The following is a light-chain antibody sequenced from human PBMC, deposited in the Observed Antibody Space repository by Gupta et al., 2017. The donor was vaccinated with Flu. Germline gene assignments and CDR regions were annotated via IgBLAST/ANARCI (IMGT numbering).Light chain of an antibody. CDR2: GAS. CDR3: QQSYGTPYT. CDR1: QSITSH. J-gene: IGKJ2*01. V-gene: IGKV1-39*01. Sequence: GDRVIITCRASQSITSHLNWFQQKPGKAPKLLIFGASNLQSGVPSRFRGSGSGTDFTLTISSLQLEDFAAYFCQQSYGTPYTFGQGTKLEIK.